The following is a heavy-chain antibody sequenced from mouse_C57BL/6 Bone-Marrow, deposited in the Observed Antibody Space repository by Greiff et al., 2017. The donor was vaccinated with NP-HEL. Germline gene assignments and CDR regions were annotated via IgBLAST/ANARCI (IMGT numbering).Heavy chain of an antibody. Sequence: EVKLVESGGGLVKPGGSLKLSCAASGFTFSSYAMSWVRQTPEKRLEWVATISDGGSYTYYPDNVKGRFTISRDNAKNNLYLQRSHLKSEDTAMYYCARDPRIYYGKTTFAYWGQGTLVTVSA. J-gene: IGHJ3*01. D-gene: IGHD2-1*01. CDR1: GFTFSSYA. CDR3: ARDPRIYYGKTTFAY. V-gene: IGHV5-4*01. CDR2: ISDGGSYT.